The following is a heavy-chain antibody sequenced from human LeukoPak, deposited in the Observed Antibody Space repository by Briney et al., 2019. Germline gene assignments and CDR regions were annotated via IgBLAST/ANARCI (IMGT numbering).Heavy chain of an antibody. D-gene: IGHD4-17*01. CDR1: GGSFSGYY. V-gene: IGHV4-34*01. CDR3: ARARTTVTTDY. Sequence: SETLSLTCAVYGGSFSGYYWSWIRQPPGKGREWIGEINHSGSTNYNPSLKSRVTISVDTSKNQFSLKLSSVTAADTAVYYCARARTTVTTDYWGQGTLVTVSP. CDR2: INHSGST. J-gene: IGHJ4*02.